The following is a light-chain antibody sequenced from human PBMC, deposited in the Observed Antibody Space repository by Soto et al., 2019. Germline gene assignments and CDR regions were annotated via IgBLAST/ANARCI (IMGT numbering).Light chain of an antibody. CDR3: QQYGSSPYT. Sequence: EIVLTQSPGTLSLSPGERATLSCRASQSVSRRYLAWYQQKPGQAPRLLIYGASSRATGIPDRFSGTGSGTEFTLTISRLEPEDFAVYYCQQYGSSPYTFGLGTKLEIK. V-gene: IGKV3-20*01. CDR1: QSVSRRY. CDR2: GAS. J-gene: IGKJ2*01.